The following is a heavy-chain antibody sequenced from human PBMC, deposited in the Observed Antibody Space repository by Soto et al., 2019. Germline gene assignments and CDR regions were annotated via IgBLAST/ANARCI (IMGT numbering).Heavy chain of an antibody. D-gene: IGHD3-10*01. CDR1: GGSFSGYY. J-gene: IGHJ5*02. CDR2: INHRGST. V-gene: IGHV4-34*01. CDR3: ARGRTQYYYGSGSSTSYNWFDP. Sequence: PSETLSLTCAVYGGSFSGYYWDWIRQPPGKGLEWIGEINHRGSTNYNPSLKSRVTISVDKSKDQFSLKLSSVTAADTAVYYCARGRTQYYYGSGSSTSYNWFDPWGQGTLVTVSS.